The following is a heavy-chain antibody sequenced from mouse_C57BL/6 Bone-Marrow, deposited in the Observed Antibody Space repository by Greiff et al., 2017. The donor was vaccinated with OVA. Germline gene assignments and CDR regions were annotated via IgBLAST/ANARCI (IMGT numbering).Heavy chain of an antibody. J-gene: IGHJ2*01. Sequence: EVKLQESGPVLVKPGASVKMSCKASGYTFTDYYMNWVKQSHGKSLEWIGVINPYNGGTSYNQKFKGKATLTVDKSSSTAYMELNSLTSEDSAVYYCAREGPIYYYGSFDYWGQGTTLTVSS. CDR1: GYTFTDYY. V-gene: IGHV1-19*01. CDR2: INPYNGGT. D-gene: IGHD1-1*01. CDR3: AREGPIYYYGSFDY.